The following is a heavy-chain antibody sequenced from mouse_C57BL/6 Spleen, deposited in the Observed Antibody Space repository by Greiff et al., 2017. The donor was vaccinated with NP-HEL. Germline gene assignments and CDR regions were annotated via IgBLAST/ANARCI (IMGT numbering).Heavy chain of an antibody. J-gene: IGHJ2*01. CDR1: GYTFTSYW. CDR2: IYPGNSDT. V-gene: IGHV1-5*01. CDR3: TGTAQALDYFDY. Sequence: EVQLQQSGTVLARPGASVKMSCKTSGYTFTSYWMHWVKQRPGQGLEWIGAIYPGNSDTSYNQKFKGKAKLTAVTSASTAYMELRSLTNEDSAVYYCTGTAQALDYFDYWGQGTTLTVSS. D-gene: IGHD3-2*02.